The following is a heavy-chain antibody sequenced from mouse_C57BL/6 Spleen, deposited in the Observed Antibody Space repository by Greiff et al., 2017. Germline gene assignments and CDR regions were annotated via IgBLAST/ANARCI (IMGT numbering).Heavy chain of an antibody. CDR1: GYAFTNYL. J-gene: IGHJ3*01. D-gene: IGHD2-2*01. V-gene: IGHV1-54*01. Sequence: QVQLKQSGAELVRPGTSVKVSCKASGYAFTNYLIEWVKQRPGQGLEWIGVIKPGSGGTNYNEKFKGKATLTADKSSSTAYMQLSSLTSEDSAVYFCARDYGYDEGWFAYWGQGTLVTVSA. CDR3: ARDYGYDEGWFAY. CDR2: IKPGSGGT.